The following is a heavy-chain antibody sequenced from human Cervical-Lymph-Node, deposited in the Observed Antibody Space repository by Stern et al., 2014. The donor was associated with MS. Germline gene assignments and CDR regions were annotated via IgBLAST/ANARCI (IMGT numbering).Heavy chain of an antibody. CDR1: GYTFTSYG. V-gene: IGHV1-18*04. Sequence: QVQLVESGADVKKPAASLKVSCKASGYTFTSYGISRLLQAPGRGLAWLGCIRAYSGNTNDAHKLQGRVTITTDTSTSTAYMELRSLRSDDTAVYYCARHSSSWYYPLNYYYYYGMDVWGQGTTVTVSS. J-gene: IGHJ6*02. D-gene: IGHD6-13*01. CDR2: IRAYSGNT. CDR3: ARHSSSWYYPLNYYYYYGMDV.